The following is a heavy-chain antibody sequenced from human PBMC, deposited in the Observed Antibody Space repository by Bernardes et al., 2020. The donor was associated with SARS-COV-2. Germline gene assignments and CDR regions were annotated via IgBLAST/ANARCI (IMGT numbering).Heavy chain of an antibody. Sequence: SETLSLTCAVYGGSFSGYYWSWIRQPPGKGLEWIGEINHSGSTNYKPSLKSRVTISVDTSKNQFSLKLSSVTAADTAVYYCARFPIAVAGGGFDYWGQGPRSPSPQ. D-gene: IGHD6-19*01. CDR1: GGSFSGYY. V-gene: IGHV4-34*01. CDR3: ARFPIAVAGGGFDY. J-gene: IGHJ4*02. CDR2: INHSGST.